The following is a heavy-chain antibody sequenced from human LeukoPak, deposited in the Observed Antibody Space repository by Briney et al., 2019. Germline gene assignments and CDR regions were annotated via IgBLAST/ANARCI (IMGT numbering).Heavy chain of an antibody. J-gene: IGHJ3*02. Sequence: GGSLRLSCAASGFTFSSYSMNWVRQAPGKGLEWVSSISSSSSYTYYADSVKGRFTVSRDNAKNSLYLQMNSLRAEDTAVYYCARETRYGDYGRGAFDIWGQGTMVTVSS. V-gene: IGHV3-21*01. CDR3: ARETRYGDYGRGAFDI. CDR2: ISSSSSYT. CDR1: GFTFSSYS. D-gene: IGHD4-17*01.